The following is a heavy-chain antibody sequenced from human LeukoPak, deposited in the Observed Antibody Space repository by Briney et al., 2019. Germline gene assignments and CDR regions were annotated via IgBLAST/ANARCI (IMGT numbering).Heavy chain of an antibody. CDR3: AREYQLRNYYYYYMDV. D-gene: IGHD2-2*01. CDR2: ISGSNSYI. Sequence: PGGSLRLSCAASGFTFSSYSMNWVRQAPGKGLEWVSSISGSNSYIYYADSMKGRFTISRDNAKNSLYLQMNSLRAEDTAVYYCAREYQLRNYYYYYMDVWGKGTTVTISS. J-gene: IGHJ6*03. CDR1: GFTFSSYS. V-gene: IGHV3-21*01.